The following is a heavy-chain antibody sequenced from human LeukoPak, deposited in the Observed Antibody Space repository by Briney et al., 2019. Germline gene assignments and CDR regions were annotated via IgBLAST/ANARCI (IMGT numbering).Heavy chain of an antibody. CDR1: GFTFTSYG. CDR3: ARAALITILMD. Sequence: GGSLRLSCAASGFTFTSYGMNWVRQAPGKGLEWVSAISGSGGSTYYADSVKGRFTISRDNAKNSLYLQMNSLRAEDTAVYYCARAALITILMDWGQGTLVTVSS. J-gene: IGHJ4*02. CDR2: ISGSGGST. V-gene: IGHV3-21*01. D-gene: IGHD3-9*01.